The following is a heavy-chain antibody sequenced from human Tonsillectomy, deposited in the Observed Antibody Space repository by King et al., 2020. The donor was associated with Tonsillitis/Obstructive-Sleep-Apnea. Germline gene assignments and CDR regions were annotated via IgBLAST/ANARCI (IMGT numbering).Heavy chain of an antibody. D-gene: IGHD3-10*01. J-gene: IGHJ5*02. Sequence: QLQESGPGLVKPSETLSLTCTVSGGSISSSSYYWGWIRQPPGKGLEWIGSIYYSGSTYYNPSLKSRVTISVDTSKNQFSLKLSSVTAADTAVYFCASLEFRGWFDPWGQGTLVTVSS. CDR3: ASLEFRGWFDP. V-gene: IGHV4-39*01. CDR1: GGSISSSSYY. CDR2: IYYSGST.